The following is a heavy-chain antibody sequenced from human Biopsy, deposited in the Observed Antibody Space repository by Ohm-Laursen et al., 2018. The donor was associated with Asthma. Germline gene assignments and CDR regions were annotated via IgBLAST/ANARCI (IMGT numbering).Heavy chain of an antibody. Sequence: GSLRLSCAASGFTFSTSWMTWVRQAPGKGLEWVANIKEDGSEKNYVDSVKGRFTISRDNGKNSLYLQMNSLRAEDTAVYFCARPYYSDRSGYYGYWGQGTLATVSS. J-gene: IGHJ4*02. D-gene: IGHD3-22*01. CDR1: GFTFSTSW. CDR2: IKEDGSEK. V-gene: IGHV3-7*02. CDR3: ARPYYSDRSGYYGY.